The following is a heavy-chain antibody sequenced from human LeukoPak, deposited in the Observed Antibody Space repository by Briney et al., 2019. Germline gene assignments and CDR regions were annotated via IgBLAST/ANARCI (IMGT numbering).Heavy chain of an antibody. V-gene: IGHV4-34*01. CDR1: GGSLSGYY. Sequence: PSETLSLTCAVYGGSLSGYYWSWIRQSPGKGLEWNGEINHGGSTNYNPSLKSRVTMSVDTSKNHFSLKLSSVTAADTAVYFCAREGRMSMGIEYWGQGTLVTVSS. CDR2: INHGGST. D-gene: IGHD4/OR15-4a*01. J-gene: IGHJ4*02. CDR3: AREGRMSMGIEY.